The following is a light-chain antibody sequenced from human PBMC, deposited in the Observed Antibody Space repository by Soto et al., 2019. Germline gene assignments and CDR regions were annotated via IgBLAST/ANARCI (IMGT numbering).Light chain of an antibody. CDR3: SSYTSSSTRVV. CDR2: DVS. V-gene: IGLV2-14*01. Sequence: QSVLTQPASVSGSPGQSITISCTGTSSDVGGYNYVSWYQQHPGKAPKLMIYDVSNRPSGVSNRFSGSKSGNTASLTISGLQAEDEADYYCSSYTSSSTRVVFGGGNKLTVL. J-gene: IGLJ2*01. CDR1: SSDVGGYNY.